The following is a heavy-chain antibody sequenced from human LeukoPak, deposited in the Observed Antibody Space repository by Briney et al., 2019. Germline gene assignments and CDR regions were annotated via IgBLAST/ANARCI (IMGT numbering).Heavy chain of an antibody. CDR2: IEYDGSST. D-gene: IGHD6-19*01. Sequence: PGGSLRLSCAASGFXFSSYWLHWVRQDPGRGLVWVSRIEYDGSSTGYADSVKGRFTISRDNAKNTLYLQMNSLRAEDTAVYYCAREGVAGALDYWGQGTLVTVSS. CDR3: AREGVAGALDY. V-gene: IGHV3-74*01. J-gene: IGHJ4*02. CDR1: GFXFSSYW.